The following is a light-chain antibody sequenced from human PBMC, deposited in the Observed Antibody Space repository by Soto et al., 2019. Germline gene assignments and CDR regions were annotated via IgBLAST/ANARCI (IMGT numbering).Light chain of an antibody. Sequence: ETVLTQSPGTLSLSPGERAALFCRASQGVSSSYLAWYQQKPGQAPRPLIYGASSRATGIPDRFSGSGSRTELTLTISRLEAEDFAVYYCQQHGSSPPSWTFGQGTKVEIK. J-gene: IGKJ1*01. CDR2: GAS. V-gene: IGKV3-20*01. CDR3: QQHGSSPPSWT. CDR1: QGVSSSY.